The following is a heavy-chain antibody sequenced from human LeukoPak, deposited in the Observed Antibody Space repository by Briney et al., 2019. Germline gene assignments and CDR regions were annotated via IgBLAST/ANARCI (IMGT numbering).Heavy chain of an antibody. Sequence: ASVKVSCKASGYTFTGYYMHWVRQAPGQGLEWMGWINPNSGGTNYAQNFQGRVTMTRDTSITTAYMELSRLRSDGTAVYYCARTLYCSSTSCYSRGYYDLWGQGTLVTVSS. CDR2: INPNSGGT. CDR3: ARTLYCSSTSCYSRGYYDL. CDR1: GYTFTGYY. D-gene: IGHD2-2*01. V-gene: IGHV1-2*02. J-gene: IGHJ4*02.